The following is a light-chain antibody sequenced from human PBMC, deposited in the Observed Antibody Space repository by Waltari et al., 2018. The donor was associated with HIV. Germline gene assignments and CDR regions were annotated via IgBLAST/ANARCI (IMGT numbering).Light chain of an antibody. V-gene: IGLV3-1*01. CDR3: QAWDTTTAV. CDR1: KLGNKY. CDR2: SDA. Sequence: YDLTQPPSVSVSPGQTATITCSGDKLGNKYVSWYRQRPGQSPVLVIYSDAKRPSGSPERFSGSNSGSTATLTFSGTQAMDEGDYYCQAWDTTTAVFGTGTRVTVL. J-gene: IGLJ1*01.